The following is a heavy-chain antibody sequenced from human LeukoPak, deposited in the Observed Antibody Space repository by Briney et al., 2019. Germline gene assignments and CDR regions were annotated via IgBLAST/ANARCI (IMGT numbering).Heavy chain of an antibody. V-gene: IGHV3-64*01. D-gene: IGHD5-12*01. CDR1: GFTFSSYA. J-gene: IGHJ4*02. Sequence: GGSLRLSCAASGFTFSSYAMHWVRQAPGKGLKYVSPISSNGGSTYYANSVKGRFTISRDNSKNTLYLQMGSLRAEDMAVYYCARDLFGTSRGYSGYDLSYWGQGTLVTVSS. CDR3: ARDLFGTSRGYSGYDLSY. CDR2: ISSNGGST.